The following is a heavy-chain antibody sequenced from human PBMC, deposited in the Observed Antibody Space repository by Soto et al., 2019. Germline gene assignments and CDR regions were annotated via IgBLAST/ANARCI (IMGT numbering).Heavy chain of an antibody. CDR1: GGSISSSDYY. J-gene: IGHJ4*02. CDR3: ARGLSAATAVTCYFDY. V-gene: IGHV4-31*03. D-gene: IGHD6-25*01. Sequence: PSETLSLTCTFSGGSISSSDYYWSWIRQHPGKGLEWIGYIYYSGNTYYNPSLKSRLTISVDTSKNQFSLKLNSVTAADTAVYYCARGLSAATAVTCYFDYWGQGTRVTVSS. CDR2: IYYSGNT.